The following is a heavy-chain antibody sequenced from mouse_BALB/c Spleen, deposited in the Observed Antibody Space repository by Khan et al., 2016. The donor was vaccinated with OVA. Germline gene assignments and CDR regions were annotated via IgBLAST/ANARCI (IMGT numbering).Heavy chain of an antibody. D-gene: IGHD1-2*01. J-gene: IGHJ4*01. CDR1: GFNIKDTY. CDR3: SDSLLLYAMDY. CDR2: IDPANGNN. Sequence: VQLQQSGAELVRPGASVKLSCTVSGFNIKDTYMHWVKQGPEQGLEWIGRIDPANGNNKYDQTLQGKATLTADTSSNKAYLQLISLTSEYTAIYYCSDSLLLYAMDYWGQGTSVTVSS. V-gene: IGHV14-3*02.